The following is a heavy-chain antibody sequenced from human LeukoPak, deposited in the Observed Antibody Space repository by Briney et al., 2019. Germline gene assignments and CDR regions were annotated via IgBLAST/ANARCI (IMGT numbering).Heavy chain of an antibody. V-gene: IGHV3-21*01. J-gene: IGHJ3*02. CDR2: ISSSSTYI. CDR1: GFTFSSYS. D-gene: IGHD3-3*01. Sequence: GGSLRLSCAASGFTFSSYSMNWVRQAPGKGLEWVSSISSSSTYIYYADSVKGRFTISRDYAKDSVYLQMNSLRAKDTAVYYCARVMDSSDFWSGYFNAFDIWGQGTMVTVSS. CDR3: ARVMDSSDFWSGYFNAFDI.